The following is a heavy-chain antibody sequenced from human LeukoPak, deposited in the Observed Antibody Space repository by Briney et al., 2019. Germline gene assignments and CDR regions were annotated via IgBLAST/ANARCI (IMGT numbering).Heavy chain of an antibody. V-gene: IGHV4-34*01. Sequence: PSETLSLTCAVYGGSFSGYYWSWIRQPPGKGLEWIGEINHSGSTNYNPSRKSRVTISVDTSKNQFSLKLSSVTAADTAVYYCARVGADHVFDYWGQGTLVTVSS. D-gene: IGHD3-16*01. J-gene: IGHJ4*02. CDR1: GGSFSGYY. CDR3: ARVGADHVFDY. CDR2: INHSGST.